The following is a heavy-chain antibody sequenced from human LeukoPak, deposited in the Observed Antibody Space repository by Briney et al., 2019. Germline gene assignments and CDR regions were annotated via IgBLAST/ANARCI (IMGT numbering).Heavy chain of an antibody. CDR3: ARGIGYCSSTSCYMESGWFDP. CDR1: GLTFSSYS. Sequence: GGSLTLLCAASGLTFSSYSMKWPRHAPGKARECVSSISSSRIYIYYADSVKGRFTISRDDAKNSLYLQMNSLRAEDTGVYYCARGIGYCSSTSCYMESGWFDPWGEGTLVTVSS. D-gene: IGHD2-2*02. V-gene: IGHV3-21*01. CDR2: ISSSRIYI. J-gene: IGHJ5*02.